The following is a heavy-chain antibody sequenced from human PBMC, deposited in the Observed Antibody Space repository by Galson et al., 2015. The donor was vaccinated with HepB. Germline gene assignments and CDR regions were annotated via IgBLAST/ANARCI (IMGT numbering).Heavy chain of an antibody. CDR2: INNSGST. V-gene: IGHV4-34*01. Sequence: LSLTCAVYGGSFSGYHWSWIRQPPGKGLEWNGAINNSGSTNSNPSLKSRVTISVDTSKNPFSLKLSSVTAADTAVYYCARGRVTTIVVVNYYYYYMDVWGKGTTVTVPS. CDR1: GGSFSGYH. CDR3: ARGRVTTIVVVNYYYYYMDV. J-gene: IGHJ6*03. D-gene: IGHD3-22*01.